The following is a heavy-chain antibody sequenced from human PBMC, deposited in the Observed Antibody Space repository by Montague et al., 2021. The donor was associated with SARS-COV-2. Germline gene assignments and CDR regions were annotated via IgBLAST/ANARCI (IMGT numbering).Heavy chain of an antibody. J-gene: IGHJ6*03. CDR1: GGSFSTYS. D-gene: IGHD3-10*01. CDR3: ARLGDGVVPSPILGVGPYYSYYYMDV. V-gene: IGHV4-34*01. Sequence: SETLSLTCAVHGGSFSTYSWNWIRQPPGKGLEWIGEIHHGGSTNYNPSLKGRVTISADTSKNQFSLKLTSVAAADTAVYYCARLGDGVVPSPILGVGPYYSYYYMDVRGKGTTVTVSS. CDR2: IHHGGST.